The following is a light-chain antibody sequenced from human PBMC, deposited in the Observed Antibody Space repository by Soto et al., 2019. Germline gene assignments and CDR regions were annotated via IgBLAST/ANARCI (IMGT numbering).Light chain of an antibody. V-gene: IGKV3-15*01. CDR1: QSLRST. CDR2: GAS. CDR3: QQYGSSPPWT. Sequence: ELVMTQSPATLSVSPGERDTLSCRASQSLRSTLAWYQQKPGQAPRLLIYGASTRATGIPARFSGSGSGTDFTLTISRLEPEDFAVYYCQQYGSSPPWTFGQGTKVDI. J-gene: IGKJ1*01.